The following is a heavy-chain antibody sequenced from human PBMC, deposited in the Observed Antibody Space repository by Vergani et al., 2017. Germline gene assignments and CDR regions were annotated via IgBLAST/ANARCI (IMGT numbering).Heavy chain of an antibody. CDR3: ARHPQWSSSWEYYFDY. CDR1: GYSFSSYW. V-gene: IGHV5-51*01. J-gene: IGHJ4*02. CDR2: IYPGDSDI. D-gene: IGHD6-13*01. Sequence: EVQLVQSGAEVKKPGESLKISCKGSGYSFSSYWIAWVRQMPGKGLVWMGIIYPGDSDIRYSPSFQGQVTISADKSISTAYLQWSSLKASDTAMYYCARHPQWSSSWEYYFDYWGQGSLVTVSS.